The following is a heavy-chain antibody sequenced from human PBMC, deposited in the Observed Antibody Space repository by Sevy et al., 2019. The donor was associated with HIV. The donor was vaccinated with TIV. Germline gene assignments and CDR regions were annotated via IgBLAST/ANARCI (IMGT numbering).Heavy chain of an antibody. V-gene: IGHV3-23*01. D-gene: IGHD2-15*01. CDR1: GFPFSNYA. CDR2: LGGGSRT. J-gene: IGHJ6*02. CDR3: AKRRVQSGLSGGGANYGWDV. Sequence: GGSLRLSCAASGFPFSNYAMSWIRQAPGKGLECVSTLGGGSRTYYADSVTGRFTISRDNSKNTLYLQMNSLRADDTAIYYCAKRRVQSGLSGGGANYGWDVCGHGTTVTVSS.